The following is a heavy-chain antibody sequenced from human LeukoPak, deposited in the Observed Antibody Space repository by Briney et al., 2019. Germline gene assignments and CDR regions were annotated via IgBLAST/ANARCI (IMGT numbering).Heavy chain of an antibody. CDR1: GFTFSSYA. CDR2: ISGSGGST. V-gene: IGHV3-23*01. CDR3: AKGTYSSSWYSFDY. D-gene: IGHD6-13*01. J-gene: IGHJ4*02. Sequence: PGGSLRLSCAASGFTFSSYAMSWVRQAPGKGLEWVSAISGSGGSTYYADSVKGRFTTSRDNSKNTLYLQMNSLRAEDTAVYYCAKGTYSSSWYSFDYWGQGTLVTVSS.